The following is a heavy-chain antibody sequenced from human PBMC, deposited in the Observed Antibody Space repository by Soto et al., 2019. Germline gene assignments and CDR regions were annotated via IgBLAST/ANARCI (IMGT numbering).Heavy chain of an antibody. CDR3: ARDPRYCSSTSCYGNWFDP. CDR2: IYHSGST. V-gene: IGHV4-4*02. Sequence: SETLSLTCAVSGGSISSSNWWSWVRQPPGKGLEWIGEIYHSGSTNYNPSLKSRVTISVDKSKNQFSLKLSSVTAADTAVYYCARDPRYCSSTSCYGNWFDPWGQGTLVTVSS. D-gene: IGHD2-2*01. J-gene: IGHJ5*02. CDR1: GGSISSSNW.